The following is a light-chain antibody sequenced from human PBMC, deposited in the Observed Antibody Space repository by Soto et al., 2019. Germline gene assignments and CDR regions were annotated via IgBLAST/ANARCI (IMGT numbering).Light chain of an antibody. Sequence: EIVLTQSPATLSLSPGERATLSCWASQSVGRSLAWYQQKPGQAPRLLINDASNRATGIPARFGGSGSGTDFTLTISSLEPEDFATYYCQQLNSYPYTFGQGTKLEIK. V-gene: IGKV3-11*01. CDR2: DAS. J-gene: IGKJ2*01. CDR3: QQLNSYPYT. CDR1: QSVGRS.